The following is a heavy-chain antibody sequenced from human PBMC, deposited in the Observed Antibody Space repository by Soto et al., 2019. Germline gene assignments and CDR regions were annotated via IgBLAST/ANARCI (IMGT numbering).Heavy chain of an antibody. D-gene: IGHD3-3*01. CDR2: ITSSSSTR. CDR1: GFTFSSNS. CDR3: ARVIWSGHLTSDL. V-gene: IGHV3-48*02. Sequence: EVQVVESGGGLVQPEGSLRLSSPACGFTFSSNSMHWVRQAPGKGLEWISYITSSSSTRYADSVKGRFTISRDNAKNSLYLQMNSLRDEDTAVYYCARVIWSGHLTSDLWGQGTLVTVSS. J-gene: IGHJ5*02.